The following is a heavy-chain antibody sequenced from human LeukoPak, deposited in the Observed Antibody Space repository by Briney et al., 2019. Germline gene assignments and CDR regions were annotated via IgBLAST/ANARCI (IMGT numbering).Heavy chain of an antibody. Sequence: GGSLRLSCAVSGFTFSNSWMNWVRQAPGKGLEWVADIKQDGSEKYYVDSVKGRFTISRDNAKNSLYLQMNSLRAEDTAVYYCAREELGSSLGFDPWGQGTLVTVSS. J-gene: IGHJ5*02. V-gene: IGHV3-7*01. CDR2: IKQDGSEK. CDR1: GFTFSNSW. CDR3: AREELGSSLGFDP. D-gene: IGHD3-16*01.